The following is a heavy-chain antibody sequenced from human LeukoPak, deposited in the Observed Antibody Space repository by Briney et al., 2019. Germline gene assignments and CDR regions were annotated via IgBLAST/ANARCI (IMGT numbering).Heavy chain of an antibody. J-gene: IGHJ4*02. CDR3: ARPLVRRTGYPFSFDY. D-gene: IGHD3/OR15-3a*01. CDR2: INHSGST. V-gene: IGHV4-34*01. Sequence: SETLSLTCAVYGGSFSGYYWSWIRQPPGKGLEWIGEINHSGSTNYNPSLKSRVTISVDTSKNQFSLKLSSVTAADTAVYYCARPLVRRTGYPFSFDYWGQGTLVTVSS. CDR1: GGSFSGYY.